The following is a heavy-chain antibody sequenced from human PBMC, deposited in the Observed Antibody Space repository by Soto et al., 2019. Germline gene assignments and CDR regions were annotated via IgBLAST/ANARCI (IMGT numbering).Heavy chain of an antibody. D-gene: IGHD1-1*01. J-gene: IGHJ4*02. CDR3: AGAGYFDY. CDR1: GYTFTTYG. V-gene: IGHV1-18*01. Sequence: QVQLVQSGAEVKKPGASVKVSCKASGYTFTTYGIAWVRQAPGQGLEWMGWSSASNGNTNYAQKLQGRVTMTTDTSTNRAYMELRSLSAGDSAVDYCAGAGYFDYWGQGTLVTVSS. CDR2: SSASNGNT.